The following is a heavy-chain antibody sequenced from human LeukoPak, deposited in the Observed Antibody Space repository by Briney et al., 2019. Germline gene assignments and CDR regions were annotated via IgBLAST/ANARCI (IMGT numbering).Heavy chain of an antibody. Sequence: GGSLRLSCAASGFPFSSYSMTWVRQAPGRGLEWVANIKPDGTTKFYVDSVKGRFTISRDNALNSLYLQMNSLRAEDTAIYYCARSIPYGTTWYGRSDYWGQGTLVTVSS. D-gene: IGHD6-13*01. J-gene: IGHJ4*02. CDR3: ARSIPYGTTWYGRSDY. V-gene: IGHV3-7*03. CDR2: IKPDGTTK. CDR1: GFPFSSYS.